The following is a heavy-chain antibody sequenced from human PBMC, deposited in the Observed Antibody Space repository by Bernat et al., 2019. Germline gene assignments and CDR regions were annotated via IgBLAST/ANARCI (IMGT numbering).Heavy chain of an antibody. J-gene: IGHJ5*02. D-gene: IGHD6-25*01. Sequence: QVQLVQSGAEVKKPGSSVKVSCKASGGTFSSYAISWVRQAPGQGLEWMGRIIPILGIANYAQKFQGRVTITADKTTSTAYMELSSLRSEDTAVYYCAGESGLPYSSAFHSWFDPWGQGTLVTVSS. V-gene: IGHV1-69*04. CDR3: AGESGLPYSSAFHSWFDP. CDR1: GGTFSSYA. CDR2: IIPILGIA.